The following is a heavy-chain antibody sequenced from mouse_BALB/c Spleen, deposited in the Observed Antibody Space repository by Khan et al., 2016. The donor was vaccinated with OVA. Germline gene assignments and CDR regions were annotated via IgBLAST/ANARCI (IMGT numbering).Heavy chain of an antibody. CDR2: ITYSGST. CDR3: ARGYGSSYLFFDY. J-gene: IGHJ2*01. V-gene: IGHV3-2*02. Sequence: EVQLQESGPGLVKPSQSLSLTCTVTGYSITSDYAWNWIRQFPGNKLEWMAYITYSGSTGYNPSLKSRISITRDTSKNQFFLQLNSVTTEDTATYYCARGYGSSYLFFDYCGQGTTLTVSS. D-gene: IGHD1-1*01. CDR1: GYSITSDYA.